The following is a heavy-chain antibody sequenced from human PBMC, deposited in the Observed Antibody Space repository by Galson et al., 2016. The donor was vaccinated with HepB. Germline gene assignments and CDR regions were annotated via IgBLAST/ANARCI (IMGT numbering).Heavy chain of an antibody. D-gene: IGHD5-18*01. CDR3: AKDLDGYTYGYSYSDH. Sequence: SLRLSCAASGFTFSNYAMSWVRQAPGKGLEWVSSISGSGGTTYYADSVKGRFTISRDKSKNTLYLQMNSLRGEDTAVYYCAKDLDGYTYGYSYSDHWGQRTLVTVSS. CDR2: ISGSGGTT. J-gene: IGHJ4*02. V-gene: IGHV3-23*01. CDR1: GFTFSNYA.